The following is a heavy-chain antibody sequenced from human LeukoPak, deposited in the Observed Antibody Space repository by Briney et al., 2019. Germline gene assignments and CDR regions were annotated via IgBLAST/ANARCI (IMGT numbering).Heavy chain of an antibody. V-gene: IGHV3-30*02. J-gene: IGHJ3*02. CDR1: GFTFSSYG. CDR2: IRYDGSNK. Sequence: TGGSLRLSCAASGFTFSSYGMHWVRQAPGKGLEWVAFIRYDGSNKYYADSVKGRFTISRGNSKNTLYLQMNSLRAEDTAVYYCAKDFYDYGDIAFDIWGQGTMVTVSS. D-gene: IGHD4-17*01. CDR3: AKDFYDYGDIAFDI.